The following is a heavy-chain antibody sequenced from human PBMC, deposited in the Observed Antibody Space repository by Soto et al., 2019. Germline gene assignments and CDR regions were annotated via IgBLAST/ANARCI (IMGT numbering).Heavy chain of an antibody. Sequence: EWLALIYWNDDKRYSPSLKSRLTITKDTSKNQVVLTMTNMDPVDTATYYCAHRRGLLTGINFDYWGQGTLVTVSS. V-gene: IGHV2-5*01. J-gene: IGHJ4*02. CDR2: IYWNDDK. CDR3: AHRRGLLTGINFDY. D-gene: IGHD1-20*01.